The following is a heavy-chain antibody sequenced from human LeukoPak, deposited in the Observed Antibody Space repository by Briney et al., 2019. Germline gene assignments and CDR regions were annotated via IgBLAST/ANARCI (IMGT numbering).Heavy chain of an antibody. CDR1: LDSTTSNF. Sequence: PSETLSLTCTVSLDSTTSNFWSWVRQPPGKGLEWIGEIHRSGSPNYNPSLQSRVTISIDRSRNQTVLELSSVTAADTAVYYCAREILGGFNPGAYWAQGTLVTVSS. CDR3: AREILGGFNPGAY. J-gene: IGHJ4*02. CDR2: IHRSGSP. V-gene: IGHV4-4*02. D-gene: IGHD1-14*01.